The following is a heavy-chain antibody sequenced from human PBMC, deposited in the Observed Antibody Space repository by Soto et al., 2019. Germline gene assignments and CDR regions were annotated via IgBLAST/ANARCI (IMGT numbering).Heavy chain of an antibody. V-gene: IGHV1-18*04. D-gene: IGHD3-3*01. CDR1: VYTFTHYG. J-gene: IGHJ4*02. CDR2: ISAYSGNT. CDR3: ARVDVLRFLEWLI. Sequence: SVKVSCRSSVYTFTHYGISLVRQAPGQGLEWMGWISAYSGNTSYAQNLQGRFTMTTDTSTSTAYMELRRLRSDDTAVYYWARVDVLRFLEWLIWGQGTLVTVSS.